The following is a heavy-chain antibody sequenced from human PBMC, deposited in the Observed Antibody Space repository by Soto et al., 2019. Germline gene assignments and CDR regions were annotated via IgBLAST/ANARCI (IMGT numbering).Heavy chain of an antibody. Sequence: DVQLVETGGGVVPPGGSLRLSCPASGLPSNGYWFHWSRHPPGKALVWVSHINTVGSNTNYADSVKGRFTISRDNAKSTLFLQMNSLRDEDTAVYYCAREFCSGGNCYTYYFDPWGQGIPVTVSS. J-gene: IGHJ5*02. CDR1: GLPSNGYW. CDR3: AREFCSGGNCYTYYFDP. V-gene: IGHV3-74*01. D-gene: IGHD2-15*01. CDR2: INTVGSNT.